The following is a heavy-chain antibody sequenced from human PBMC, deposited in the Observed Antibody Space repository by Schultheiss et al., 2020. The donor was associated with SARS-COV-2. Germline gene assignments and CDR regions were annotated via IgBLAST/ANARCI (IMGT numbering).Heavy chain of an antibody. CDR1: GFSLSTSGVG. J-gene: IGHJ4*02. CDR2: IDWDDDK. Sequence: SGPTLVKPTQTLTLTCTFSGFSLSTSGVGVGWIRQPPGKALEWLALIDWDDDKYYSTSLKTRLTISKDTSKNQVVLTMTNMDPVDTATYYCARMPTYYYDSSGYYPAYFDYWGQGTLVTVSS. CDR3: ARMPTYYYDSSGYYPAYFDY. V-gene: IGHV2-70*01. D-gene: IGHD3-22*01.